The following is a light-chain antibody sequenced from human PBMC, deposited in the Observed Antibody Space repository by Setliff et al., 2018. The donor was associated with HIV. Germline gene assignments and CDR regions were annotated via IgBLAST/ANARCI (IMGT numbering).Light chain of an antibody. CDR2: DVT. Sequence: LTQPASVSGSPGQSITISCTGASSDVGGYNYVSWYQQHPGKAPKLMIYDVTNRPSGISNRFSGSKSGNTASLTISGLQAEDEADYYCSSYTSSSTLPYVFGTGTKVTVL. CDR1: SSDVGGYNY. CDR3: SSYTSSSTLPYV. J-gene: IGLJ1*01. V-gene: IGLV2-14*03.